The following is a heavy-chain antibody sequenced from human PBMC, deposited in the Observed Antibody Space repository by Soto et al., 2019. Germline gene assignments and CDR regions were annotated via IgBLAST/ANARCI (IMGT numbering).Heavy chain of an antibody. Sequence: EVQLLESGGGLVQPGGSLRLSCAASGFTFSSYAMSWVRQAPGKGLEWVSAISGSGGSTYYADSVKGQFTISRDNSKNTLYLHMNSLRAEDTAVYYCAKDYDSSGYCLFDYWGQGTLVTVSS. CDR2: ISGSGGST. CDR1: GFTFSSYA. J-gene: IGHJ4*02. D-gene: IGHD3-22*01. V-gene: IGHV3-23*01. CDR3: AKDYDSSGYCLFDY.